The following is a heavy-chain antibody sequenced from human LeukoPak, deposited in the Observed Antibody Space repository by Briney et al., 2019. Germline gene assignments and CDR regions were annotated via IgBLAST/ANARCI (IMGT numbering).Heavy chain of an antibody. J-gene: IGHJ4*02. CDR2: IYYSGST. CDR3: ARDPSSSGHDY. CDR1: GGSISSGDYY. V-gene: IGHV4-30-4*01. D-gene: IGHD3-10*01. Sequence: SETLSLTCTVSGGSISSGDYYWSWIRQPPGKGLEWIGYIYYSGSTYYNPSLKSRVTISVDTSKNQFSLKLSSVTAADTAVYYCARDPSSSGHDYWGQGTLVTVSS.